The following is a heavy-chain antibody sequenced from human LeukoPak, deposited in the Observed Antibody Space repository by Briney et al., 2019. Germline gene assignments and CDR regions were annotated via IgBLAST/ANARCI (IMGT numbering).Heavy chain of an antibody. CDR1: GGSFSGYY. CDR3: ARGPFLDGSGSHYIYYFDY. J-gene: IGHJ4*02. D-gene: IGHD3-10*01. Sequence: PSETLSLTCAVYGGSFSGYYWSWIHQPPGKGLEWIGEINHSGSTNYNPSLKSRVTISVDTSKNQFSLKLSSVTAADTAVYYCARGPFLDGSGSHYIYYFDYWGQGTLVTVSS. V-gene: IGHV4-34*01. CDR2: INHSGST.